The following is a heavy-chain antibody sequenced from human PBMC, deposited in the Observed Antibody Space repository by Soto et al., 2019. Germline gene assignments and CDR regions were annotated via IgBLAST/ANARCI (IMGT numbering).Heavy chain of an antibody. V-gene: IGHV5-51*01. Sequence: GESLKISWKGSGYSFTSYWIGWVRQMPGKGLEWMGIIYPGDSDTRYSPSFQGQVTTSADKSISTAYLQWSSLKASDTAMYYCAILRYDDSRYYFDYWGRGTLVTVSS. CDR2: IYPGDSDT. CDR1: GYSFTSYW. J-gene: IGHJ4*02. CDR3: AILRYDDSRYYFDY. D-gene: IGHD3-22*01.